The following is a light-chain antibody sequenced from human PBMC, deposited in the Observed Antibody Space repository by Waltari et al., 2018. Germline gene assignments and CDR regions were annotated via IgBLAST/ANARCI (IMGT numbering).Light chain of an antibody. CDR1: QSVGSRS. J-gene: IGKJ1*01. CDR2: RAS. V-gene: IGKV3-20*01. CDR3: QQHGTLPAT. Sequence: EIVLTQSPGTASLSPGERVTLSCRASQSVGSRSLAWYQQKPGPAPRLVIHRASRRATGIPDRFSGSGSGTDFSLTISRLEPEDFAVYYCQQHGTLPATFGQGTKVEIK.